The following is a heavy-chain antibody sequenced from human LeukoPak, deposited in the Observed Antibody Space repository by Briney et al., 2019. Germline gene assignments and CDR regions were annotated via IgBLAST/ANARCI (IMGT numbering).Heavy chain of an antibody. J-gene: IGHJ4*02. D-gene: IGHD5-24*01. CDR2: IKQDGSKK. CDR3: TRVGYIDEGINY. Sequence: GGSLRLSCVASGFPFSSYWMIWVRQAPGKGLEWVANIKQDGSKKSYVDSVKGRFTISRDNAKNSLYLQMNSLRAEDTAIYYCTRVGYIDEGINYWGQGTLVTVSS. V-gene: IGHV3-7*04. CDR1: GFPFSSYW.